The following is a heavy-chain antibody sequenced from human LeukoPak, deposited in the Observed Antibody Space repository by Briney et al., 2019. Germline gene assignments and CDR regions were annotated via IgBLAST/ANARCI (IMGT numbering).Heavy chain of an antibody. V-gene: IGHV3-53*01. Sequence: PGGSLRLSCAASGFTFSSNYMSWVRQAPGKGLEWVSVICGGSTYYADSVKGRFTISRDNSKNTLYLQMNSLRAEDTAVYYCASVYTAGPSPHLDYWGQGTLVTVSS. J-gene: IGHJ4*02. D-gene: IGHD5-18*01. CDR3: ASVYTAGPSPHLDY. CDR2: ICGGST. CDR1: GFTFSSNY.